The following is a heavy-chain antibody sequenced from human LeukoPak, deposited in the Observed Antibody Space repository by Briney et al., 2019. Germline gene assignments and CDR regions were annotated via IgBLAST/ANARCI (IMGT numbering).Heavy chain of an antibody. CDR2: IIPIFGTA. V-gene: IGHV1-69*05. D-gene: IGHD1-14*01. J-gene: IGHJ6*03. CDR1: GGTFSSYA. CDR3: AISDYSYYYMDV. Sequence: GASVKVSCKASGGTFSSYAISWVRQAPGQGLEWMGGIIPIFGTANYAQKFQGRVTITTDESTSTAYMELSSLRSEDTAVYYCAISDYSYYYMDVWGKGTTVTVSS.